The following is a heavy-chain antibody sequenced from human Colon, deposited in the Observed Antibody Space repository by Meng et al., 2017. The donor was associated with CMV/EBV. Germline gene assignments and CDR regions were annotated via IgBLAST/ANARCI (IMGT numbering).Heavy chain of an antibody. V-gene: IGHV1-18*01. CDR2: ISTYNGNT. Sequence: GYTFSSYGSSGVRQAPGQGLEWMGWISTYNGNTDYAQKFQGRVTMTTDTLTSTAYMELTSLKSDDTAVFYCARAREVGYSAYDYYDFWGQGTLVTVSS. CDR1: GYTFSSYG. D-gene: IGHD5-12*01. J-gene: IGHJ4*02. CDR3: ARAREVGYSAYDYYDF.